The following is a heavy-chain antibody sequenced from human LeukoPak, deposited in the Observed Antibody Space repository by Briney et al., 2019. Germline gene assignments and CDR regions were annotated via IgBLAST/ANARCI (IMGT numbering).Heavy chain of an antibody. D-gene: IGHD2-2*01. CDR2: IYYSGST. CDR3: ARRCSSTSCSFDY. CDR1: GGSLSSYY. Sequence: SETLSLTCPVYGGSLSSYYWSWIRQPPGKGLEWIGYIYYSGSTNYNPSLKSRVTISVDTSKNQFSLKLSSVTAADTAVYYCARRCSSTSCSFDYWGQGTLVAVSS. J-gene: IGHJ4*02. V-gene: IGHV4-59*08.